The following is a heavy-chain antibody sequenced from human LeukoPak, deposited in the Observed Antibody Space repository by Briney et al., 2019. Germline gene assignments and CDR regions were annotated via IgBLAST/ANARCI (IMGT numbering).Heavy chain of an antibody. J-gene: IGHJ3*02. CDR2: ISAYNGNT. D-gene: IGHD3-9*01. Sequence: ASVKVSFKASGYTFTINGISWVRQAPGQGLEWMGWISAYNGNTDYAQKLQGRVIMTTDTSTSTAYMELRSLRSDDTAVYYCARRLDILTSSDAFDICGQGTMVTVSS. CDR3: ARRLDILTSSDAFDI. V-gene: IGHV1-18*01. CDR1: GYTFTING.